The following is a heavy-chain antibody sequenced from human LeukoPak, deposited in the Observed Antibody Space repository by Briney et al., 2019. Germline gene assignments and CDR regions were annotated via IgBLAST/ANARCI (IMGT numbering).Heavy chain of an antibody. V-gene: IGHV1-8*01. CDR2: MNPNSGNT. CDR1: GYTFTSYD. CDR3: ARTKEGVTMVRGEMDY. Sequence: GASVKVSCKASGYTFTSYDIKWVRQATGQGLEWMGWMNPNSGNTGYAQKFQGRIIMTRNTSISTAYMELSSLKSEDTALYYCARTKEGVTMVRGEMDYWGQGTLVTVSP. J-gene: IGHJ4*02. D-gene: IGHD3-10*01.